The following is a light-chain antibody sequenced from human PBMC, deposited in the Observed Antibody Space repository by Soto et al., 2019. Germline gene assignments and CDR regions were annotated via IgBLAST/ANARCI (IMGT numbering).Light chain of an antibody. V-gene: IGKV4-1*01. CDR2: WAS. J-gene: IGKJ1*01. CDR1: QSVLYSPNNKNY. Sequence: DIVMTQSPDSLAVSLGERATLNCKSSQSVLYSPNNKNYLAWYQQKPGQPPKLLIYWASARESGVPDRFSASGSGTDFTLTISSLQAEDVAIYYCQQYYTTPVTFGQGTKVDIK. CDR3: QQYYTTPVT.